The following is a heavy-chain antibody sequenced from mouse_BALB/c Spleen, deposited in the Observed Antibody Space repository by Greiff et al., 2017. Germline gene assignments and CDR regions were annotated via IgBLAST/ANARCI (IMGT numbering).Heavy chain of an antibody. V-gene: IGHV1-61*01. Sequence: QVHVKQSGAELVRPGASVKLSCKASGYSFTSYWMNWVKQRPGQGLEWIGMIHPSDSETRLNQKFKDKATLTVDKSSSTAYMQLSSPTSEDSAVYYCARRENYGNPAWFAYWGQGTLVTVSA. CDR2: IHPSDSET. CDR1: GYSFTSYW. J-gene: IGHJ3*01. CDR3: ARRENYGNPAWFAY. D-gene: IGHD2-1*01.